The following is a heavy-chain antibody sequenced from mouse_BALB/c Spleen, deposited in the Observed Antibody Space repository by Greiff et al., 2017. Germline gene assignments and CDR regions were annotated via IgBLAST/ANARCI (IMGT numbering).Heavy chain of an antibody. CDR1: GFTFSSFG. CDR2: ISSGSSTI. Sequence: EVQRVESGGGLVQPGGSRKLSCAASGFTFSSFGMHWVRQAPEKGLEWVAYISSGSSTIYYADTVKGRFTISRDNPKNTLFLQMTSLRSEDTAMYYCARSASTMITTLAMDYWGQGTSVTVSS. D-gene: IGHD2-4*01. J-gene: IGHJ4*01. CDR3: ARSASTMITTLAMDY. V-gene: IGHV5-17*02.